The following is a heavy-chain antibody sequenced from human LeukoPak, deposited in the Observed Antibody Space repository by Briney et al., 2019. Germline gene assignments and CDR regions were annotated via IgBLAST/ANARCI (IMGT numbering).Heavy chain of an antibody. J-gene: IGHJ4*02. CDR2: IYYSGST. CDR3: ARATGAAAAAFDY. V-gene: IGHV4-59*12. Sequence: SETLSLTCTVSGGSISSYYWSWIRQPPGKGLEWIGYIYYSGSTNYNPSLKSRVTISVDRSKNQFSLKLSSVTAADTAVYYCARATGAAAAAFDYWGQGTLVTVSS. CDR1: GGSISSYY. D-gene: IGHD6-13*01.